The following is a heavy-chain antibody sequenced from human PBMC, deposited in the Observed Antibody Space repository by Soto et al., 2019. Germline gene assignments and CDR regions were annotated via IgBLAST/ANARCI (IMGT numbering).Heavy chain of an antibody. Sequence: LRLSCSASGFTFSDYTMQWVRQAPGKGLEWVSSISRESSYIYYVDSVKGRFTISRDNAKNSVILQMAGLRVDDTGVYFCTVGAVDLTSPYGMDVWGRGTTVTVSS. V-gene: IGHV3-21*01. CDR1: GFTFSDYT. CDR3: TVGAVDLTSPYGMDV. D-gene: IGHD1-26*01. J-gene: IGHJ6*02. CDR2: ISRESSYI.